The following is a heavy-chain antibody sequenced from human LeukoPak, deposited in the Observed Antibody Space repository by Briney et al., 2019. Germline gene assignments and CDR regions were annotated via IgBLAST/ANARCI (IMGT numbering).Heavy chain of an antibody. CDR3: ARFLCSSTSCSLSGYYMDV. D-gene: IGHD2-2*01. J-gene: IGHJ6*03. V-gene: IGHV3-21*01. Sequence: SVKGRFTISRDNAKNSLYLQMNSLRAEDTAVYYCARFLCSSTSCSLSGYYMDVWGKGTTVTVSS.